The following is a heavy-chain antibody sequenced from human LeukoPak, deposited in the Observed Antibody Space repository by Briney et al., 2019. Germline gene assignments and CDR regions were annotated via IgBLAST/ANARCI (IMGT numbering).Heavy chain of an antibody. J-gene: IGHJ6*03. Sequence: PSETLSLTCAVSGYSISTGYYWVWIRQPPGRGLEWIGSLYHSDSAYYNTSLRSRVSMSVDTSKNQFSLTLSFVTAADTAVYYCARQHDSYYYYYIDVWGSGTTVTVSS. CDR3: ARQHDSYYYYYIDV. CDR1: GYSISTGYY. V-gene: IGHV4-38-2*01. CDR2: LYHSDSA.